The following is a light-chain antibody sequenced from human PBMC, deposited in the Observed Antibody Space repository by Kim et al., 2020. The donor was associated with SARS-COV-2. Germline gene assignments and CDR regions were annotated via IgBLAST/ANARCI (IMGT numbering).Light chain of an antibody. Sequence: SAAPGLKFSISFSGTMMDYVSWYQQLPGTAVRLLIYDNRKRPSGIPDRFSAPKSGPSATLDITGLQTGDEANYYCGTWDRGLNAVVFGGGTKLTVL. CDR3: GTWDRGLNAVV. V-gene: IGLV1-51*01. J-gene: IGLJ2*01. CDR1: MMDY. CDR2: DNR.